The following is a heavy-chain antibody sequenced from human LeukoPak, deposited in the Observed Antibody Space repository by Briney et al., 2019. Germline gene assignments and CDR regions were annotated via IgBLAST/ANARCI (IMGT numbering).Heavy chain of an antibody. D-gene: IGHD3-16*01. V-gene: IGHV3-9*01. CDR3: ARGSYFDY. J-gene: IGHJ4*02. CDR1: GFTFDDYA. Sequence: PGRSLRLSCAASGFTFDDYAMHWVGQAPGKGLEWVSGISWNSGSIGYADSVKGRFTISRDNAKNSLYLQMNSLRAEDTALYYCARGSYFDYWGQGTLVTVSS. CDR2: ISWNSGSI.